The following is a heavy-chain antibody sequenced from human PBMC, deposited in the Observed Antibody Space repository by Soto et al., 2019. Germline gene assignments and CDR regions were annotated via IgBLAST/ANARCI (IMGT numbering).Heavy chain of an antibody. V-gene: IGHV2-70*12. Sequence: SGPTLVNPTQTLTLNCTFSGFSLSTSGMCVSWIRQPPGKALEWLARIDWDDDKYYSTSLKTRLTISKDTSKNQVVLTMTNMDPVDTATYYCAHRLTATAFDIWGQGTMVTVSS. CDR3: AHRLTATAFDI. J-gene: IGHJ3*02. CDR1: GFSLSTSGMC. CDR2: IDWDDDK.